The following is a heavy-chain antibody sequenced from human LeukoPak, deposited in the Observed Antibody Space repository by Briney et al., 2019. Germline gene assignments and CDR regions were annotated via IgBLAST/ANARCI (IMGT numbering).Heavy chain of an antibody. Sequence: GGSLRLSCAASGFTFTTYWMHWVRLAPGKGLEWVANIKEDGTETYYVDSVKGRFTISRDNAKNSLYLQMNSLRVEDTAVYYCAKEGRSLQTYWGQGTLVTVSS. J-gene: IGHJ4*02. CDR2: IKEDGTET. CDR1: GFTFTTYW. D-gene: IGHD5-24*01. V-gene: IGHV3-7*03. CDR3: AKEGRSLQTY.